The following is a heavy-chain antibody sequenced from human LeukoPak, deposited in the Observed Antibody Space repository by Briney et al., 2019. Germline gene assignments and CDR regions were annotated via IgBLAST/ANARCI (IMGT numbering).Heavy chain of an antibody. J-gene: IGHJ6*02. Sequence: SETLSLTCTVSGGSISSSSYYWGWIRQPPGKGLEWIGSIYYSGSTCYNPSLKSRVTISVDTSKNQFSLKLSSVTAADTAVYYCARLRLSGYCSGTSCFNYYYYGMDVWGQGTTVTVSS. CDR3: ARLRLSGYCSGTSCFNYYYYGMDV. CDR1: GGSISSSSYY. CDR2: IYYSGST. V-gene: IGHV4-39*01. D-gene: IGHD2-2*01.